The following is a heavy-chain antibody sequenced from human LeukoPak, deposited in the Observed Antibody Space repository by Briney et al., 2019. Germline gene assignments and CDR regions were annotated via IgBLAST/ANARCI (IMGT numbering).Heavy chain of an antibody. CDR1: GGSISSSNW. J-gene: IGHJ4*02. D-gene: IGHD3-22*01. V-gene: IGHV4-4*02. CDR2: IYHSGST. CDR3: ARGPSNYYYDSSGYYFDY. Sequence: SETLSLTCAVSGGSISSSNWWSWVRQPAGKGLEWIGEIYHSGSTNYNPSLKSRVTISVDKSKNQFSLKLSSVTAADTAVYYCARGPSNYYYDSSGYYFDYWGQGTLVTVSS.